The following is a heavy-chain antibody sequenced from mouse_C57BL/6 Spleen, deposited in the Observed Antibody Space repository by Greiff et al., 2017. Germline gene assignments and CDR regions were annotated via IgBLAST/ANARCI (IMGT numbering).Heavy chain of an antibody. J-gene: IGHJ2*01. CDR3: ARSGSKETFDY. V-gene: IGHV1-39*01. CDR1: GYSFTDYN. Sequence: EVKLVESGPELVKPGASVKISCKASGYSFTDYNMNWVKQSNGKSLEWIGVINPNYGTTSYNQKFKGKATLTVDQSSSTAYMQLNSLTSEDSAVXYWARSGSKETFDYWGQGTTLTVSS. CDR2: INPNYGTT. D-gene: IGHD2-5*01.